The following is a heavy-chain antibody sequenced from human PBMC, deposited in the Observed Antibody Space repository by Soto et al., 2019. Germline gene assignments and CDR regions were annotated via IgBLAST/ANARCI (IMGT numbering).Heavy chain of an antibody. CDR3: ARDLDGSGSYYTNS. D-gene: IGHD3-10*01. V-gene: IGHV1-18*01. CDR2: ISPYKGNT. Sequence: GASVKVPCKPSGYTFSRMGISWVRQAPGQGLEWMGWISPYKGNTYYAQRLQGRVTMTTDTSTSTAYMELRSLRSDDTAVYFWARDLDGSGSYYTNSWGQGTLVTVYS. J-gene: IGHJ4*02. CDR1: GYTFSRMG.